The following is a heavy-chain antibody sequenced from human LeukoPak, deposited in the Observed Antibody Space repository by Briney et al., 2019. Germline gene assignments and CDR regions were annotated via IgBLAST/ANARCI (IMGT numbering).Heavy chain of an antibody. Sequence: GGSLRLSCAASGFTFSNAWMSWVRQAPGKGLEWVGRIKSKTDGGTTDYAAPVKGRFTISRDDSKNTPYLQMNSLKTENTAVYYCTTEGDYGDYTYWGQGTLVTVSS. CDR1: GFTFSNAW. CDR2: IKSKTDGGTT. J-gene: IGHJ4*02. D-gene: IGHD4-17*01. CDR3: TTEGDYGDYTY. V-gene: IGHV3-15*01.